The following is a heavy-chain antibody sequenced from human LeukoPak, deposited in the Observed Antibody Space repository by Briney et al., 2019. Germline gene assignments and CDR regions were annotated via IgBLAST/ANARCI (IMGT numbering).Heavy chain of an antibody. CDR3: AKGPDVLRFLEWPIPYDY. CDR1: GFTFSSYA. Sequence: PGGSLRLSCAASGFTFSSYAMRWVRQAPGKGLEWVSAISGSGGSTYYADSVKGRFTISRDNSKNTLYLQMNSLRAEDTAVYYCAKGPDVLRFLEWPIPYDYWGQGTLVTVSS. CDR2: ISGSGGST. D-gene: IGHD3-3*01. V-gene: IGHV3-23*01. J-gene: IGHJ4*02.